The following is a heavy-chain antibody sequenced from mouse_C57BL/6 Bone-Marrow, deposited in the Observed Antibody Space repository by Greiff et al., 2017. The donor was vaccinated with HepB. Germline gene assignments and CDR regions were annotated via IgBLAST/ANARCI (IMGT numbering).Heavy chain of an antibody. D-gene: IGHD4-1*01. V-gene: IGHV5-6*01. CDR1: GFTFSSYG. CDR3: ARHSNWDWFAY. Sequence: EVKLVESGGDLVKPGGSLKLSCAASGFTFSSYGMSWVRQTPDKRLEWVATISSGGSYTYYPDSVKGRFTISRDNAKNTLYLQMSSLKSEDTAMYYCARHSNWDWFAYWGQGTLVTVSA. J-gene: IGHJ3*01. CDR2: ISSGGSYT.